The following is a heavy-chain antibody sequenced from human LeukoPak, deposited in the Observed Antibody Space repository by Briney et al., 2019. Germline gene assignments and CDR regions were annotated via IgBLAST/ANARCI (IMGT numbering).Heavy chain of an antibody. CDR1: GDSVSSNSAT. CDR3: ARDHGSGWYSYLDD. Sequence: PSQTLSLTCAISGDSVSSNSATWNWIRQSPSRGLEWLGRTYYRSKWYSDYGVSVKSRITINPDTSKNQFSLQLNSVTPEDTAVYYCARDHGSGWYSYLDDWGQGTLVTVSS. J-gene: IGHJ4*02. V-gene: IGHV6-1*01. CDR2: TYYRSKWYS. D-gene: IGHD6-19*01.